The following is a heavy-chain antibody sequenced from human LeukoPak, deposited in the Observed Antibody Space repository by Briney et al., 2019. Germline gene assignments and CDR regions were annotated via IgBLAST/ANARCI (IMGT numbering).Heavy chain of an antibody. CDR2: IYHSGST. D-gene: IGHD2-2*02. J-gene: IGHJ3*02. CDR3: ARVLREKKDIVVVPAAIDAFDI. CDR1: GGSISSGGYY. V-gene: IGHV4-30-2*01. Sequence: PSETLSLTCTVPGGSISSGGYYWSWIRQPPGKGLEWIGYIYHSGSTYYNPSLKSRVTISVDRSKNQFSLKLSSVTAADTAVYYCARVLREKKDIVVVPAAIDAFDIWGQGTMVTVSS.